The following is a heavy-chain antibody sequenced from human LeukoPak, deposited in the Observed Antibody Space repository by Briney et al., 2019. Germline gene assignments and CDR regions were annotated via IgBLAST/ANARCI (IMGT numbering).Heavy chain of an antibody. CDR3: AGIDFDY. Sequence: GGSLRLSCAASGFTFSSYGMHWVRQAPGKRLEWVAFIRYDGSNKYYADSVKGRFTISRDNSKNTLSLQMNSLRAEDTAVYYCAGIDFDYWGQGTLVTVSS. J-gene: IGHJ4*02. CDR1: GFTFSSYG. V-gene: IGHV3-30*02. CDR2: IRYDGSNK.